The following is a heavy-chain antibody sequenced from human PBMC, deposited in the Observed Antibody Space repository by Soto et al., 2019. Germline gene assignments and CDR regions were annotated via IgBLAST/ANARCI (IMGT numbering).Heavy chain of an antibody. CDR2: MNPNSGNT. V-gene: IGHV1-8*01. CDR3: ARGLGQSITIFGVVPSYNWFDP. D-gene: IGHD3-3*01. CDR1: GYTFTSYD. J-gene: IGHJ5*02. Sequence: VASVKVSCKASGYTFTSYDINWVRQATGQGLEWMGWMNPNSGNTDYAQKFQGRVTMTRNTSISTAYMELSSLRSEDTAVYYCARGLGQSITIFGVVPSYNWFDPWGQGTLVTVSS.